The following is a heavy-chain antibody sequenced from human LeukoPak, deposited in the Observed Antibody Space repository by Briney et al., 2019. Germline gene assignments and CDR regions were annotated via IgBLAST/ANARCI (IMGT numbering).Heavy chain of an antibody. V-gene: IGHV4-39*01. Sequence: PSETLSLTCTVSGGSISSSTSYWGWIRHPPGKGLEWIGSIYYPGSTYYNPSLESRVTISVDTSKNQFSLKLSSVTAADTAVYYCARHRVDILTGISYWGQGTLVTVSS. CDR2: IYYPGST. CDR3: ARHRVDILTGISY. J-gene: IGHJ4*02. CDR1: GGSISSSTSY. D-gene: IGHD3-9*01.